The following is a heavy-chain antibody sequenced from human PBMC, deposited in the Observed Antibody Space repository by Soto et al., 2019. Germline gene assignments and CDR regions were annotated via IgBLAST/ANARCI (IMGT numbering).Heavy chain of an antibody. Sequence: GESLKISCQGSGDNFSTYWIGWVRQMPGKGLEWMGIIYPGDSETRYSPSFQGQVSISADQSTSTAYLQWSSLKASDSAIYYCARHGEGYCSGGSCLYYGMDVWGQGTTVTVSS. D-gene: IGHD2-15*01. CDR2: IYPGDSET. CDR3: ARHGEGYCSGGSCLYYGMDV. CDR1: GDNFSTYW. V-gene: IGHV5-51*01. J-gene: IGHJ6*02.